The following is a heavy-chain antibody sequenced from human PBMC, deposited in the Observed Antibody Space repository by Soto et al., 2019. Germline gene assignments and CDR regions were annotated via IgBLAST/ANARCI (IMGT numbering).Heavy chain of an antibody. D-gene: IGHD3-22*01. CDR3: AMTRLYDTGTNDYHRDALDI. CDR2: VSGSGGRV. CDR1: GFSFGTYV. Sequence: EVQLLESGGGMVEPRGSLKLSCVASGFSFGTYVMNWVRQAPGKGLEWVSGVSGSGGRVYSADSVKGRFTSSSDNSRNTLYLQMNSLRAEDTAIYYCAMTRLYDTGTNDYHRDALDIWGQGTQVTVSS. V-gene: IGHV3-23*01. J-gene: IGHJ3*02.